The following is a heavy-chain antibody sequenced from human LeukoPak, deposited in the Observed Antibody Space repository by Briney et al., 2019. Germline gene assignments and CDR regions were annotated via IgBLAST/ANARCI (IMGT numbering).Heavy chain of an antibody. J-gene: IGHJ4*02. D-gene: IGHD3-16*02. CDR2: INHSRST. V-gene: IGHV4-34*01. CDR1: GGSFSGYY. CDR3: ARCSYYDYVWGSYRPSRFDY. Sequence: SETLSLTCAVYGGSFSGYYWSWIRQPPGKGLEWIGEINHSRSTNYNPSPKSRATISVDTSKNQFSLKLSSVTAADTAVYYCARCSYYDYVWGSYRPSRFDYWGQGTLVTVSS.